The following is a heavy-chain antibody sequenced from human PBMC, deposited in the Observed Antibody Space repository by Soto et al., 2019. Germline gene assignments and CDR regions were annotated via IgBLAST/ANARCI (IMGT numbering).Heavy chain of an antibody. CDR1: GYTFTGYD. Sequence: ASVKLSCKAAGYTFTGYDVNWVLLATGQGLEWMGWMNPNSGNTDYAQKFQERVTMTRNTSISTAYMELSSLRSEDTAVYYCAAVAGIQLWPYFDYRGQGTLVTVSS. J-gene: IGHJ4*02. V-gene: IGHV1-8*01. D-gene: IGHD5-18*01. CDR2: MNPNSGNT. CDR3: AAVAGIQLWPYFDY.